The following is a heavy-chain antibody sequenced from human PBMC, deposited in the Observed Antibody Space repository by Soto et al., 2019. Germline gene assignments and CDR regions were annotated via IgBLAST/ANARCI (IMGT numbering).Heavy chain of an antibody. V-gene: IGHV4-4*02. D-gene: IGHD2-8*01. Sequence: QVQLQESGPGLVKPSGTLSLTCTVSDRPISSDYWWTWVRQPPGRGLEWIGEIHHNGNTAYDASLKSRVTISIDKSNNQFSLELTSVTAADAAVYYCAGRVYRSAGGGFDWGQGALVTVSS. CDR3: AGRVYRSAGGGFD. CDR2: IHHNGNT. J-gene: IGHJ4*02. CDR1: DRPISSDYW.